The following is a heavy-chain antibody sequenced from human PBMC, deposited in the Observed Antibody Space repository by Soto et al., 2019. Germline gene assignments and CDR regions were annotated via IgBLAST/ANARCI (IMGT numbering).Heavy chain of an antibody. D-gene: IGHD6-13*01. J-gene: IGHJ6*02. CDR1: GVTFNSYT. Sequence: GASVKVSCKASGVTFNSYTISWVRQAPGQGLEWMGGIIPIFATPKYAQKFQGRVTITADESTSTTYMELSSLRSEHTAVFYCAGTSWHYYYGMDVWGQGTPVTVSS. CDR2: IIPIFATP. V-gene: IGHV1-69*13. CDR3: AGTSWHYYYGMDV.